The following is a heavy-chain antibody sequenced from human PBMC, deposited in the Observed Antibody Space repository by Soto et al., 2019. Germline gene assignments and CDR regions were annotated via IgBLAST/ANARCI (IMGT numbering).Heavy chain of an antibody. CDR3: AREFYYYYGMDV. CDR2: IYYSGST. J-gene: IGHJ6*02. CDR1: GGSISSSSHY. Sequence: SETLSLTCTVSGGSISSSSHYWGWIRQPPGKGLEWIGSIYYSGSTYYNPSLKSRVTMSVDTSKNQFSLKLRSVTAADTAVYYCAREFYYYYGMDVWGQGTTVTVSS. V-gene: IGHV4-39*01.